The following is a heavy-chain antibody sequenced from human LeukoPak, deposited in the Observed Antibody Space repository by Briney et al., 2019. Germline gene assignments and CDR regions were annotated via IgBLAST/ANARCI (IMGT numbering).Heavy chain of an antibody. D-gene: IGHD6-13*01. CDR3: AGGSSSWLHTFDY. Sequence: PSETLSLTCTVSGGSISSSGYYWGWIRQPPGKGLEWIGSMYYSGSTYYNPSLKSRVTISVDTSKNQFSLKLSSVTAADTAVYYCAGGSSSWLHTFDYWGQGTLVTVSS. V-gene: IGHV4-39*07. CDR2: MYYSGST. J-gene: IGHJ4*02. CDR1: GGSISSSGYY.